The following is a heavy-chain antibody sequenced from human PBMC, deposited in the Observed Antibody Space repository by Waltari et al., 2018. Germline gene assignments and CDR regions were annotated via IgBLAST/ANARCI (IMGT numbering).Heavy chain of an antibody. CDR1: GYTFTGYY. V-gene: IGHV1-2*02. D-gene: IGHD6-19*01. CDR2: INPNSGGT. CDR3: ARSGVGIAVAVDY. J-gene: IGHJ4*02. Sequence: QVQLVQSGAEVKKPGASVRVSCKASGYTFTGYYMHCVRHAPGQGLAWMGWINPNSGGTNYAQKFQGRVTMTRDTSISTAYMELSRLRSDDTAVYYCARSGVGIAVAVDYWGQGTLVTVSS.